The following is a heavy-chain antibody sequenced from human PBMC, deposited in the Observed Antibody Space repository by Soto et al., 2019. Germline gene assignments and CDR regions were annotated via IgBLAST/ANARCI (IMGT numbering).Heavy chain of an antibody. J-gene: IGHJ5*02. CDR1: GGTFSNYT. Sequence: SVKVSCKASGGTFSNYTISWVRQAPRQGLEWMGRIIPILGIANYAQKFQGRVTITADKSTSTAYMELSSLRSEDTAVYYCARDVSYCSGGSCYTDWFDPWGQGTLVTVSS. D-gene: IGHD2-15*01. CDR2: IIPILGIA. CDR3: ARDVSYCSGGSCYTDWFDP. V-gene: IGHV1-69*04.